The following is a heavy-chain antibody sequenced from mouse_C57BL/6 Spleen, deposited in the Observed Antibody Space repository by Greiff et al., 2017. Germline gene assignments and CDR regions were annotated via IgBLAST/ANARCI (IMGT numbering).Heavy chain of an antibody. Sequence: QVQLKQSGAELVRPGASVTLSCKASGYTFTDYEMHWVKQTPVHGLEWIGAIAPETGGTAYNQKFKGKAILTADKSSSPAYMELRSLTSEDSAVYYCTREGDYYGSSGYFDYWGQGTTLTVSS. V-gene: IGHV1-15*01. CDR2: IAPETGGT. D-gene: IGHD1-1*01. CDR3: TREGDYYGSSGYFDY. CDR1: GYTFTDYE. J-gene: IGHJ2*01.